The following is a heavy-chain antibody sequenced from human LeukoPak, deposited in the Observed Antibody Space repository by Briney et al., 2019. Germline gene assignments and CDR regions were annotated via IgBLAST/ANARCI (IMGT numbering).Heavy chain of an antibody. Sequence: GGSLRLSCAASGFTFSSYAMSWVRQAPGKGLEWVSAISGSGGSTYYADSVKGRFTISRDNSKNTLYLQMNSLRAEDTAVYYCAKDRRPRGYSGYEPIDYWGQGTLVTVSS. D-gene: IGHD5-12*01. CDR1: GFTFSSYA. CDR2: ISGSGGST. CDR3: AKDRRPRGYSGYEPIDY. V-gene: IGHV3-23*01. J-gene: IGHJ4*02.